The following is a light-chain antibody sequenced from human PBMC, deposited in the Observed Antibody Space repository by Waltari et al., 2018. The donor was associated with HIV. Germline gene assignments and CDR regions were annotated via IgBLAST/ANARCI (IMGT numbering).Light chain of an antibody. Sequence: QSALTQPRSVSGSPGQSGTISCTATSSDGGGHHLVSWYQHYPGEAPKLMIYDVSKRPSGVPDRFSGSKSGNTASLTISGLQAEDEADYHCCSYADGLSLVFGGGTKVTVL. CDR2: DVS. J-gene: IGLJ3*02. CDR1: SSDGGGHHL. CDR3: CSYADGLSLV. V-gene: IGLV2-11*01.